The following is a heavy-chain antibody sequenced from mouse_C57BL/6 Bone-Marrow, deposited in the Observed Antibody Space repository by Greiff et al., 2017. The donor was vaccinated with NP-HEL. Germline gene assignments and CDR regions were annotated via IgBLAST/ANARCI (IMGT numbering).Heavy chain of an antibody. CDR3: ARYDYGSSFFAY. D-gene: IGHD1-1*01. V-gene: IGHV1-63*01. CDR2: IYPGGGYT. J-gene: IGHJ3*01. Sequence: VKLQESGAELVRPGTSVKMSCKASGYTFTNYWIGWAKQRPGHGLEWIGDIYPGGGYTNYNEKFKGKATLTADKSSSTAYMQFSSLTSEDSAIYYCARYDYGSSFFAYWGQGTLVTVSA. CDR1: GYTFTNYW.